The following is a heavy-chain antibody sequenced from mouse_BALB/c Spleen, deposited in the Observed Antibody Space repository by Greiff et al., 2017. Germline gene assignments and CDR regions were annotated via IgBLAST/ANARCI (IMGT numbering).Heavy chain of an antibody. D-gene: IGHD2-10*02. J-gene: IGHJ3*01. Sequence: EVQGVESGGGLVQPGGSRKLSCAASGFTFTSFGMHWVRQAPEKGLEWVAYISSGSSTNYYAHTVKGRFTISRDNTKTTLFLQMTSLRSEDTAMYYCGREEEYGKGFAYWGQGTLVTVSA. CDR1: GFTFTSFG. CDR2: ISSGSSTN. V-gene: IGHV5-17*02. CDR3: GREEEYGKGFAY.